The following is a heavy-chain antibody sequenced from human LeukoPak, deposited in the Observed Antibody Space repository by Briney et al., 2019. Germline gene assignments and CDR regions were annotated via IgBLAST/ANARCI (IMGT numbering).Heavy chain of an antibody. CDR2: IIPIFGTA. V-gene: IGHV1-69*13. Sequence: GASVKVSCKASGGTFSSYAISWVRQAPGQGLEWMGGIIPIFGTANYAQKFQGRVTITADESTSTAYMELSSLRSEDTAVYYCARDRAYCSSTSCYEVENYYYYGMDVWGQGTTVTVSS. D-gene: IGHD2-2*01. CDR1: GGTFSSYA. J-gene: IGHJ6*02. CDR3: ARDRAYCSSTSCYEVENYYYYGMDV.